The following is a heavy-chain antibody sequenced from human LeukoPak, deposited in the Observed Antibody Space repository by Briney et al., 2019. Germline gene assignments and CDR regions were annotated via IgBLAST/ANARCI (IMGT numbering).Heavy chain of an antibody. V-gene: IGHV1-46*01. CDR1: GYTFTSYY. D-gene: IGHD3-10*01. Sequence: VASVKVSCKASGYTFTSYYMHWVRQAPGQGLEWMGIINPSGGSTSYAQKFQGRVTMTRDTSTSTVYMELSSLRSEDTAVYYCARVQGITTVPGIDAFDIWDQGTMVTVSS. J-gene: IGHJ3*02. CDR2: INPSGGST. CDR3: ARVQGITTVPGIDAFDI.